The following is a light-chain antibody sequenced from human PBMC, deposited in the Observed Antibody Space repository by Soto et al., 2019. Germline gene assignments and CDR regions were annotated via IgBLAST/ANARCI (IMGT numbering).Light chain of an antibody. CDR2: EVS. CDR3: SSYAGTNKV. Sequence: QSALTQPPSASGSPGQSVTISCTGTSGDVGGHNFVSWYQFHPGKAPKLIIYEVSKRPSGVPNRFSGSKSDNTASLTVSGLQEEDEADYFCSSYAGTNKVFGGGTKLTVL. CDR1: SGDVGGHNF. J-gene: IGLJ3*02. V-gene: IGLV2-8*01.